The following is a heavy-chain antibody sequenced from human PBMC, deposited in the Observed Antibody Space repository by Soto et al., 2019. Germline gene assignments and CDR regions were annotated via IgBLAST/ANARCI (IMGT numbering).Heavy chain of an antibody. V-gene: IGHV3-33*01. CDR3: ARDLDMVRGVIRRYYYYYGMDV. CDR1: GFTFSSYG. D-gene: IGHD3-10*01. J-gene: IGHJ6*02. CDR2: IWYDGSNK. Sequence: GGSLRLSCAASGFTFSSYGMHWVRQAPGKGLEWVAVIWYDGSNKYYADSVKGRFTISRDNSKNTLYLQMNSLRAEDTAVYYCARDLDMVRGVIRRYYYYYGMDVWGQGTTVTVSS.